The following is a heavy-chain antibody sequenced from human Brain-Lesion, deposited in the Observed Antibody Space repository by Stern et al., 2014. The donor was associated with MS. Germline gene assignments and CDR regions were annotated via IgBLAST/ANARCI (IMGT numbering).Heavy chain of an antibody. V-gene: IGHV4-39*01. CDR1: GGSVSSTSYA. CDR3: AGEEDIRYCSGGSCTGNWFDP. J-gene: IGHJ5*02. D-gene: IGHD2-15*01. Sequence: QVQLVQSGPGLVKPSETLSLTCTVAGGSVSSTSYAWAWIRQPPGKGLEWIGTIYYSGKTYYSPSLNSRLTISLDHSQNPFSPQLRSGTAADTAVYYCAGEEDIRYCSGGSCTGNWFDPWGQGTLVTVSS. CDR2: IYYSGKT.